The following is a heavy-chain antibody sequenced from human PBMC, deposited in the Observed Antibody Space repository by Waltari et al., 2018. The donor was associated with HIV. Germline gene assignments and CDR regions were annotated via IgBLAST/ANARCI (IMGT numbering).Heavy chain of an antibody. CDR3: VKDMFGEYDY. CDR1: GFSISTYW. V-gene: IGHV3-74*01. D-gene: IGHD3-10*02. J-gene: IGHJ4*02. Sequence: EVQLVESGGGSVQPGGSLRLSCVVSGFSISTYWMHWVRQTPGKGLVWVESINEDGNTIDHAGSVRGRFTISRDSAKNTLFLQMNSLRDEDTAMYYCVKDMFGEYDYWGQGALVTVSS. CDR2: INEDGNTI.